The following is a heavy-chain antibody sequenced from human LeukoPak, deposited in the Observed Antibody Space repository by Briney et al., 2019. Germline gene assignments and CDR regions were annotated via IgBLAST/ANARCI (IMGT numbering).Heavy chain of an antibody. V-gene: IGHV4-38-2*01. CDR3: ARHSWIRASSAAFDI. CDR2: IYHSGST. CDR1: GYSISSGYY. J-gene: IGHJ3*02. Sequence: SETLSHTCAVSGYSISSGYYWGWIRQPPGKGLEWIGSIYHSGSTYYNPSLKSRVTISVDTSKNQFSLKLSSVTAADTAVYYCARHSWIRASSAAFDIWGQGTMVTVSS. D-gene: IGHD5-18*01.